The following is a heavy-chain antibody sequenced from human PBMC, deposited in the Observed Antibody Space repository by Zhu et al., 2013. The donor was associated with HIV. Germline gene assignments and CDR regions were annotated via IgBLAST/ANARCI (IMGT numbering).Heavy chain of an antibody. CDR2: VSPIFGTA. Sequence: QLVQSGSEVKKIGSSVKVSCKASGGSFSMLSLNWVRQAPGQGLEWMGGVSPIFGTANYAQKFQGRVTITADESTSTAYMELSSLRSEDTAVYYCARVERGYSYGRYYYHMDVWGKGTTVTVSS. V-gene: IGHV1-69*01. CDR3: ARVERGYSYGRYYYHMDV. J-gene: IGHJ6*03. D-gene: IGHD5-18*01. CDR1: GGSFSMLS.